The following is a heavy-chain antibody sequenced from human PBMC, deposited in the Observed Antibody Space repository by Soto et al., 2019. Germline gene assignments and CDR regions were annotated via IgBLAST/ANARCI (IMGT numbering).Heavy chain of an antibody. Sequence: EVQLVESGGGLIQPGGSLRLSCAAFGLTVSGKKYLAWVRQAPGRGLEWVSALYDVDGTYYADSVKGRFTTSGDSSKTIVYLQMNNLRPDDTAVYYCATWHLREHAYDIWGQGTAVTVSS. D-gene: IGHD4-17*01. CDR1: GLTVSGKKY. CDR2: LYDVDGT. J-gene: IGHJ3*02. CDR3: ATWHLREHAYDI. V-gene: IGHV3-53*01.